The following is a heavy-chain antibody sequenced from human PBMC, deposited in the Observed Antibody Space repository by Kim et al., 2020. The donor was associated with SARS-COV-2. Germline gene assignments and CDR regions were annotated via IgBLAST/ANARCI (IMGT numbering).Heavy chain of an antibody. CDR2: IYYSGST. Sequence: SETLSLTCTVSGGSISSGGYYWSWIRQHPGKGLEWIGYIYYSGSTYYNPSLKSRVTISVDTSKNQFSLKLSSVTAADTAVYYCAREPQGYYGSGSYIDYWGQGTLVTVSS. CDR1: GGSISSGGYY. CDR3: AREPQGYYGSGSYIDY. D-gene: IGHD3-10*01. J-gene: IGHJ4*02. V-gene: IGHV4-31*03.